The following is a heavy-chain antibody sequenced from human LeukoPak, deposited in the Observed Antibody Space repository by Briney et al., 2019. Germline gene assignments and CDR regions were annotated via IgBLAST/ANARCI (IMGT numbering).Heavy chain of an antibody. J-gene: IGHJ5*02. D-gene: IGHD6-13*01. CDR3: ARYRAGIAAAGNWFDP. V-gene: IGHV4-39*07. CDR1: GGSISSSSYY. Sequence: PSETLSLTCTVSGGSISSSSYYWGWIHQPPGKGLEWIGSIYYSGSTYYNPSLKSRVTISVDTSKNQFSLKLSSVTAADTAVYYCARYRAGIAAAGNWFDPWGQGTLVTVSS. CDR2: IYYSGST.